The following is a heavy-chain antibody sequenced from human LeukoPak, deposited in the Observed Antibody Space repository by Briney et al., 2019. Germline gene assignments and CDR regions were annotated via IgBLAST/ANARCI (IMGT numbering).Heavy chain of an antibody. J-gene: IGHJ4*02. CDR2: FDPEDGET. CDR1: GYTLTELS. CDR3: ATPPFGGVIVLSFDY. Sequence: ASVKVSCKVSGYTLTELSMHWVRQAPGKGLEWMGGFDPEDGETIYAQKFQGRVTMTEDTSTDTVYMELSSLRSEDTAVYYCATPPFGGVIVLSFDYWGQGTLVTVSS. D-gene: IGHD3-16*02. V-gene: IGHV1-24*01.